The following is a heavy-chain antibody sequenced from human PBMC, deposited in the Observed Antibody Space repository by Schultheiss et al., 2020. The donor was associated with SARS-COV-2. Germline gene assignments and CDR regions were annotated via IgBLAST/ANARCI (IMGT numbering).Heavy chain of an antibody. J-gene: IGHJ3*02. CDR3: TRDHPSAVLSYPDGFDT. V-gene: IGHV3-48*03. D-gene: IGHD2/OR15-2a*01. Sequence: GGSLRLSCAASGLSFSNYEMNWVRQAPGKGLEWISYISNSDTTTFYADSVKGRFVISRDNARNSLHLQMDNLRAEDTAVYYCTRDHPSAVLSYPDGFDTWGQGTMVTVSS. CDR2: ISNSDTTT. CDR1: GLSFSNYE.